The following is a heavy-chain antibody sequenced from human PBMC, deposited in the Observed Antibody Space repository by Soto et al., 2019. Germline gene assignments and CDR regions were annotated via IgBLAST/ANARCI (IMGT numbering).Heavy chain of an antibody. CDR2: ISDDGRNT. CDR3: AKSPLGGEAYYYGMDV. V-gene: IGHV3-30*18. CDR1: GFSFSSYG. D-gene: IGHD3-10*01. Sequence: QVQLVESGGGVVQPGRSLRLSCVASGFSFSSYGIHWVRQAPGQGLEWLAVISDDGRNTYYADSVKGRFTISRDNSKNTLYLQMNSLGPEYTAVYYCAKSPLGGEAYYYGMDVWGQGTTVTVSS. J-gene: IGHJ6*02.